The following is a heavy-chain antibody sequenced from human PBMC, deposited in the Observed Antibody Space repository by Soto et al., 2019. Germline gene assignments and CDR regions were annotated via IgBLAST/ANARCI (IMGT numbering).Heavy chain of an antibody. D-gene: IGHD3-16*02. CDR2: ILPMFDRP. CDR1: GGTFNTYA. V-gene: IGHV1-69*01. Sequence: QVQLVQSVTEVKKPGSAVRVSCKASGGTFNTYAMNWVRQAPGQGLEWMGGILPMFDRPRYAQKFQGRVTITVDEPTTTAYMELSSLRSDDTAVYYCTRSIGSGGVIGGFDYWGQGTLVTVSS. J-gene: IGHJ4*02. CDR3: TRSIGSGGVIGGFDY.